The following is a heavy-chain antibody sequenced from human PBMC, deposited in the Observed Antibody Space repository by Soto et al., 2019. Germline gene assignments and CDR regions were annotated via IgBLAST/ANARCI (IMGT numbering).Heavy chain of an antibody. CDR1: GYTFTGYY. D-gene: IGHD6-13*01. J-gene: IGHJ3*02. V-gene: IGHV1-2*04. CDR2: INPNSGGT. Sequence: ASVKVSCKASGYTFTGYYMHWVRQAPGQGLEWMGWINPNSGGTNDAQKFQGWVTMTRDTSISTAYMELSRLRSDDTAVYYGARDRQQLADAFDIWGQGTMVTVSS. CDR3: ARDRQQLADAFDI.